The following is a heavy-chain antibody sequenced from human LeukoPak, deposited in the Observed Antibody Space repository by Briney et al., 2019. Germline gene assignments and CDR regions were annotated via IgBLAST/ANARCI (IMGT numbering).Heavy chain of an antibody. Sequence: PGGSLRLSCEGSAFIFSGHWMNRVRQTPGKGLVWVSRIASDGSSTTYADSVKGRFSISRDNAKNTLYLQMNSLRVEDTAVYYCARGRPHGNDYWGQGTLVTVSS. V-gene: IGHV3-74*01. D-gene: IGHD4-23*01. CDR2: IASDGSST. CDR1: AFIFSGHW. CDR3: ARGRPHGNDY. J-gene: IGHJ4*02.